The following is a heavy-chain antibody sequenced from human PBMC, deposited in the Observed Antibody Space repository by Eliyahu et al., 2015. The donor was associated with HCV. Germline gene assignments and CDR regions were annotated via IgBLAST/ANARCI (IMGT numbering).Heavy chain of an antibody. CDR1: GYSISSGYY. V-gene: IGHV4-38-2*02. J-gene: IGHJ4*02. CDR2: IYHSRNA. CDR3: ARLPAVVDPDFDY. Sequence: QVQLQESGPGLVKPSETLSLTCTVSGYSISSGYYWGWVRQPPGKGLEWIGSIYHSRNAYYNPSLKSRVTISVDTSKNQFSLKLTSVTAADTAVYYCARLPAVVDPDFDYWGQGALVTVSS. D-gene: IGHD6-19*01.